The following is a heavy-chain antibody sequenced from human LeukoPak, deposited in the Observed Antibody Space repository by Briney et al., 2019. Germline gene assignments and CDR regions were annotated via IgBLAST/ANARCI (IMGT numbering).Heavy chain of an antibody. CDR1: GYSFTNYW. Sequence: GESLKISCKSSGYSFTNYWIGWVRQMPGKGLEWMGIIYPGDSAGDSDTRYSPSFQGQVTISADKSISTAYLQWSSLKASDTAMYYCARVKVAATSPLFDYWGQGTLVTVSS. CDR2: IYPGDSAGDSDT. CDR3: ARVKVAATSPLFDY. D-gene: IGHD2-15*01. V-gene: IGHV5-51*01. J-gene: IGHJ4*02.